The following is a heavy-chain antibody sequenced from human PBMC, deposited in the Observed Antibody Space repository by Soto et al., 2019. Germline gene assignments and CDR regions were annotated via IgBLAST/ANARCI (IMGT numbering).Heavy chain of an antibody. CDR2: ISGSGGST. CDR3: AKDYSSSWNRKKNYFDY. CDR1: GFTFSSYA. V-gene: IGHV3-23*01. Sequence: GGSLRLSCAASGFTFSSYAMSWVRQAPGKGLEWVSAISGSGGSTYYADSVKGRFTISRDNSKNKLYLQMNSLRAEDTAVYYCAKDYSSSWNRKKNYFDYWGQGTLVTVSS. D-gene: IGHD6-13*01. J-gene: IGHJ4*02.